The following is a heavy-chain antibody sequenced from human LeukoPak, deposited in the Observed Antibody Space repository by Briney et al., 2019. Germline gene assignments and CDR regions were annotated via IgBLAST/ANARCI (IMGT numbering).Heavy chain of an antibody. D-gene: IGHD5-18*01. J-gene: IGHJ4*02. V-gene: IGHV3-30*02. CDR3: AKIRGYSYGRNFDY. CDR2: IRYDGSNK. Sequence: PGGSLRLSCAASGFTFSSYGMHWVRQAPGKGLEWVAFIRYDGSNKYYADSVKGRFTIPRDNSKSTLYLQMNSLRAEDTAVYYCAKIRGYSYGRNFDYWGQGTLVTVSS. CDR1: GFTFSSYG.